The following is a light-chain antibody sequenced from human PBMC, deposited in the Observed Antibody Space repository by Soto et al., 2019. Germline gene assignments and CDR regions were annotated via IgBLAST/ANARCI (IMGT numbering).Light chain of an antibody. V-gene: IGKV3-11*01. CDR3: QQRSSGLT. Sequence: ENVLTQSPATLSLSPGDRATLSCRASQSVRSYLAWYQQKPGQAPRLLISDASNRATGVPARFSGSGSGTDFTLTISSLEPEDFAVYYCQQRSSGLTFGPGTKVEI. J-gene: IGKJ1*01. CDR2: DAS. CDR1: QSVRSY.